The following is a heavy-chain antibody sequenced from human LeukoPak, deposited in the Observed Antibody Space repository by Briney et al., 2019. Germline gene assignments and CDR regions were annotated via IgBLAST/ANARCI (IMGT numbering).Heavy chain of an antibody. Sequence: QSGGSLRLSCAASGFTFSSYAMSWVRQAPGKGLEWVSAISGSGGSTYYADSVKGRFTISRDNSKNTLYLQMNSLRAEDTAVYYCANSPATYIVGATEAERKNYYYYYGMDVWGQGTTVTVSS. D-gene: IGHD1-26*01. CDR3: ANSPATYIVGATEAERKNYYYYYGMDV. V-gene: IGHV3-23*01. CDR1: GFTFSSYA. J-gene: IGHJ6*02. CDR2: ISGSGGST.